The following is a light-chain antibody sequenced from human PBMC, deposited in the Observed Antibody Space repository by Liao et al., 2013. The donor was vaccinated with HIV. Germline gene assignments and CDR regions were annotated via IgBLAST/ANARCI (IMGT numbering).Light chain of an antibody. CDR2: QNT. CDR1: TLGDKY. Sequence: SYELTQPPSVSVSPGQTASITCSGRTLGDKYVCWYQQRPGQSPVLVMYQNTKRPSGIPERFSASTSGNTATLTITGTQAMDEADYYCQAWDGSSVVFGGGTKLTVL. V-gene: IGLV3-1*01. J-gene: IGLJ3*02. CDR3: QAWDGSSVV.